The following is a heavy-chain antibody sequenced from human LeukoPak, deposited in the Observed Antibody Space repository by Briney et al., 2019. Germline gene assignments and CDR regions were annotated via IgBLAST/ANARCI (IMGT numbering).Heavy chain of an antibody. CDR3: ARGIEQWLVPFDY. J-gene: IGHJ4*02. CDR2: INHSGST. CDR1: GGSVSSYY. D-gene: IGHD6-19*01. Sequence: SEALSLTCAVSGGSVSSYYWSWIRQPPGKGLEWIGEINHSGSTNYNPSLKSRVTISVDTSKNQFSLKLSSVTAADTAVYYCARGIEQWLVPFDYWGQGTLVTVSS. V-gene: IGHV4-34*01.